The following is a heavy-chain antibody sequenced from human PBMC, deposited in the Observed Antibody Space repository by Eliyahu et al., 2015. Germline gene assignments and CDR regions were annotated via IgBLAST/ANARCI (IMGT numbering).Heavy chain of an antibody. V-gene: IGHV3-23*01. CDR3: AKDRDPMFQGVLHY. CDR2: ISGSGAGT. Sequence: EVQLLESGGGLVQPGGSLRLSCVASGXXXSSYAMSWVRRAPGKGLXWVSTISGSGAGTHYADSVKGRFTISRDNSRNTLSLQVNSLRAEDTAVYYCAKDRDPMFQGVLHYWGQGTLVTVSS. CDR1: GXXXSSYA. J-gene: IGHJ4*02. D-gene: IGHD3-10*01.